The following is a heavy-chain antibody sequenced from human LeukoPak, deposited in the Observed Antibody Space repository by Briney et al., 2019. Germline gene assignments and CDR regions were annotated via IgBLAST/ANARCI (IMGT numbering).Heavy chain of an antibody. CDR3: ARDGSYGSSGYYVAFDI. Sequence: GASVKVSCKASGYTFTGYYMHWVRQAPGQGLEWMGWINPNSGGTNYAHNFQGRVTMISDTSISTAYMELSRLRSDETAVYYCARDGSYGSSGYYVAFDIWGQGTMVTVSS. V-gene: IGHV1-2*02. CDR2: INPNSGGT. J-gene: IGHJ3*02. D-gene: IGHD3-22*01. CDR1: GYTFTGYY.